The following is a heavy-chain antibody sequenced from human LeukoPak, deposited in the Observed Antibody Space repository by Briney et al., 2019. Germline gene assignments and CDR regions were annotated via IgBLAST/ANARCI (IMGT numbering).Heavy chain of an antibody. Sequence: SETLSLTCTVSGGSISSYYWSWIRQPPGKGLEWIGYIYYSGSTNYNPSLKSRVTIPVDTSKNQFSLKLSSVTAADTAVYYCARGDGAGVDYWGQGTLVTVSS. CDR3: ARGDGAGVDY. J-gene: IGHJ4*02. D-gene: IGHD3-10*01. V-gene: IGHV4-59*01. CDR1: GGSISSYY. CDR2: IYYSGST.